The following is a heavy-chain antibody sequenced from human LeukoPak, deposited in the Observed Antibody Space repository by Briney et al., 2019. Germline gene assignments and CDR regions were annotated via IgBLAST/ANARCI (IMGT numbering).Heavy chain of an antibody. J-gene: IGHJ5*02. V-gene: IGHV5-51*01. Sequence: PGESLKISCQASGYSFTSSWIGWARQMPGKGLEWMGIIYPADSDIRYSPSFQGQVTISADKSISTAYLQWSSLKASDTAMYYCARQEYCSGGSCYTWFDPWGQGTLVTVSS. CDR1: GYSFTSSW. CDR2: IYPADSDI. D-gene: IGHD2-15*01. CDR3: ARQEYCSGGSCYTWFDP.